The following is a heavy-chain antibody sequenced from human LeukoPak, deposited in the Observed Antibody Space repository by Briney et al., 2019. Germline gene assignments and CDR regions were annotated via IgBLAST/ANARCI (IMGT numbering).Heavy chain of an antibody. Sequence: GRSLTLSWAASGITFGNNWMHWVRQGPGKGMGWIARINSDGSRAIYADSVKGRFSVSRDNAKNTLYLQMNSLRAEDTAVYFCASDVPHNWFDTWGQGTLVTVSS. CDR3: ASDVPHNWFDT. J-gene: IGHJ5*02. V-gene: IGHV3-74*01. CDR1: GITFGNNW. CDR2: INSDGSRA.